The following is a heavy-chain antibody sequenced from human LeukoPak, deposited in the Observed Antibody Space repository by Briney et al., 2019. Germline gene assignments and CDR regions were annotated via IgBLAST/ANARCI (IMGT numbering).Heavy chain of an antibody. J-gene: IGHJ5*02. Sequence: QAGGSLRLSCAASGFTFSSYWMSWVRQAPGKGLEWVSAISGSGGSTYYADSVKGRFTISRDNSKNTLYLQMNSLRAEDTAVYYCAKAAKGIDGLWFGELNNWFDPWGQGTLVTVSS. D-gene: IGHD3-10*01. CDR1: GFTFSSYW. CDR2: ISGSGGST. CDR3: AKAAKGIDGLWFGELNNWFDP. V-gene: IGHV3-23*01.